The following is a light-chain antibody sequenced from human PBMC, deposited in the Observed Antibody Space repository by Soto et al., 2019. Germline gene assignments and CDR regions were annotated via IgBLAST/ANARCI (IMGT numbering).Light chain of an antibody. V-gene: IGKV3-20*01. CDR2: GTS. J-gene: IGKJ1*01. CDR3: QQYGSSSWT. Sequence: EVVLTQSPGTLSLSPGERATLSCRASQSVSSSYLAWYQQKPGQAPRLLIYGTSSRATGIPDRFSGSGSGTDFPLTISSLEPEDSAVYYCQQYGSSSWTFGQGTKVEIK. CDR1: QSVSSSY.